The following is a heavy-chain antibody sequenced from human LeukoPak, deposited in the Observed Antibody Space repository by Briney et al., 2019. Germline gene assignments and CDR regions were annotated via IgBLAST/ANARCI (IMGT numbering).Heavy chain of an antibody. Sequence: GGSLRLSCAASGFTFSRYWMSWVRQVPGKGLEWVANIKQDGNEKYYADSVKGRFTISRDNGKNSLDLQMNSLRADDTAVYYCARDTLGEGEDANYAVYYFDYWGQGTVVTVSS. CDR2: IKQDGNEK. CDR1: GFTFSRYW. CDR3: ARDTLGEGEDANYAVYYFDY. V-gene: IGHV3-7*01. D-gene: IGHD4/OR15-4a*01. J-gene: IGHJ4*02.